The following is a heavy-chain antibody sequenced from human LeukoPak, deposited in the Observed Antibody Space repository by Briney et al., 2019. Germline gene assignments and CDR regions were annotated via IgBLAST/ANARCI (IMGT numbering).Heavy chain of an antibody. CDR1: GGSISSYY. D-gene: IGHD6-19*01. J-gene: IGHJ3*02. V-gene: IGHV4-59*01. Sequence: SETLSLTCTVSGGSISSYYWSWIRQPPGKGLEWIGYIYYSGSTNYNPSLKSRVTISVDTSTNQFSLKLGSVTAADTAVYYCASIAVARGDAFDIWGQGTMVTVSS. CDR2: IYYSGST. CDR3: ASIAVARGDAFDI.